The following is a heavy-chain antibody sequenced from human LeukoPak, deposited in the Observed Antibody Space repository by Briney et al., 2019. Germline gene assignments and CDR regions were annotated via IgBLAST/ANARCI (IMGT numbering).Heavy chain of an antibody. CDR3: AREANYDGSGYNSRHHYFDY. J-gene: IGHJ4*02. V-gene: IGHV3-30-3*01. CDR2: ISYDGSNK. CDR1: GVTFSSYA. D-gene: IGHD3-22*01. Sequence: PGGSLRLSCAASGVTFSSYAMHWVRRAPGKGLEGVAVISYDGSNKYYADSVKGRFTISRDNSKNTLYLQMNSLRAEDTAVYLCAREANYDGSGYNSRHHYFDYWGQGTLVTVSS.